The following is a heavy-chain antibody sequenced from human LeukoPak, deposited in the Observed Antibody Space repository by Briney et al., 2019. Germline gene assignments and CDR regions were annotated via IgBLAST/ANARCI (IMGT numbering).Heavy chain of an antibody. D-gene: IGHD3-22*01. CDR2: ISGSGGST. CDR1: GFTFGSYA. CDR3: AKVYGYYDSSGYDY. J-gene: IGHJ4*02. V-gene: IGHV3-23*01. Sequence: GGSLRLSCAASGFTFGSYAMSWVRQAPGKGLEWVSAISGSGGSTYYADSVKGRFTISRDNSKNTLYLQMNSLRAEDTAVYYCAKVYGYYDSSGYDYWGQGTLVTVSS.